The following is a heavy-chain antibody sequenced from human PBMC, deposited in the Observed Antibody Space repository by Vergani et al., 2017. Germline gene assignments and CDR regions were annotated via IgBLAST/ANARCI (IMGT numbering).Heavy chain of an antibody. V-gene: IGHV3-23*01. Sequence: EVHLLESGGGLVQSGGSLRLSCAASGFTFSNSAVSWVRQAPGRGLAWASSISGPGLSTYYADSVKGRFSISRDNSKNTMYLQMSSLKAEDTAVYYCAKVPGGGSADDYWGQGTLVTVSS. J-gene: IGHJ4*02. CDR3: AKVPGGGSADDY. CDR2: ISGPGLST. D-gene: IGHD1-26*01. CDR1: GFTFSNSA.